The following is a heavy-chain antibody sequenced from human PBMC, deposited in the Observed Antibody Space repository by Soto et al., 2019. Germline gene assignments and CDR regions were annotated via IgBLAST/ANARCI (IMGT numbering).Heavy chain of an antibody. D-gene: IGHD4-17*01. J-gene: IGHJ3*02. CDR3: AKDKGEGGYGDDAFDI. V-gene: IGHV3-9*01. CDR1: GFTFDDYA. Sequence: GGSLRLSCAASGFTFDDYAMHWVRQAPGKGLEWVSGISWNSGSIGYADSVKGRFTISRDNAKNSLYLQMNSLRAEDTALYYCAKDKGEGGYGDDAFDIWGQGTMVTVSS. CDR2: ISWNSGSI.